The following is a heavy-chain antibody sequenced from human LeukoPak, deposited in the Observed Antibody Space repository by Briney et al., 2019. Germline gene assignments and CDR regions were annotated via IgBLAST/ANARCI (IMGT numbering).Heavy chain of an antibody. CDR2: INHSGST. D-gene: IGHD3-22*01. V-gene: IGHV4-34*01. CDR3: AREDYYDSSGYYSQA. Sequence: SETLSLTCAVYGGSFSGYYWSWIRQPPGKGLEWIGEINHSGSTNYNPSLKSRVTISVDTSKNQFSLKLSSVTAADTAVYYCAREDYYDSSGYYSQAWGQGTLVTVSS. J-gene: IGHJ5*02. CDR1: GGSFSGYY.